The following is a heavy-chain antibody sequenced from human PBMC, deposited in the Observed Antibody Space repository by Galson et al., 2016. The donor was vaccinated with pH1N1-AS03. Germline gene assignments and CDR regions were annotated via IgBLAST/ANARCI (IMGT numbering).Heavy chain of an antibody. Sequence: SLRLSCAGSGFTFSKYAMSWVRQAPGKGLEWVSGISASGGETNYADSVKGRFTMSRDNSKNTLYLQMNSLRVEDTALYYCAKRSQWLLGLYDYYGLDVWGQGTTVTVSS. D-gene: IGHD6-19*01. J-gene: IGHJ6*02. CDR1: GFTFSKYA. CDR2: ISASGGET. CDR3: AKRSQWLLGLYDYYGLDV. V-gene: IGHV3-23*01.